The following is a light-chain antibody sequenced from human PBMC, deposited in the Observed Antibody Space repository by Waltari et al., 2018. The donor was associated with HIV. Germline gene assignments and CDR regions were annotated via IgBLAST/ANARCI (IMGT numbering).Light chain of an antibody. CDR1: SSDVGASNT. Sequence: QSALTQPRSVSGSPGQSVTISCTGTSSDVGASNTFSWYQQRPDKAPRLIISHVTERPSGVPDRFSGSKSGNTASLTISGLQAEDEADYHCCSYTASDTWVFGGGTQLTVL. CDR2: HVT. J-gene: IGLJ3*02. CDR3: CSYTASDTWV. V-gene: IGLV2-11*01.